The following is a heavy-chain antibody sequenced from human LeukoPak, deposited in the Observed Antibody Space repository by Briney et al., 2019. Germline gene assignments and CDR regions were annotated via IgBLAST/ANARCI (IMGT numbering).Heavy chain of an antibody. CDR3: ARGIAAAGSY. J-gene: IGHJ4*02. D-gene: IGHD6-13*01. Sequence: PGGSLRLSCAASGFTFSSYWMSWVRQAPGKGLEWVANIRQDGSDKYYMESVKGRFTISRDNAKNSVYLQMNSLRVEDTAVYYCARGIAAAGSYWGQGTLVTVSS. CDR2: IRQDGSDK. CDR1: GFTFSSYW. V-gene: IGHV3-7*03.